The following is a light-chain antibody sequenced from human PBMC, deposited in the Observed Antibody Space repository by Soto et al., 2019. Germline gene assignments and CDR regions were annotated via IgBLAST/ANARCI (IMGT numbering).Light chain of an antibody. CDR2: DAS. Sequence: EVVMTQSRAALSVSPGERATLSCRASESVSRNLAWYQQKPGQAPRLLIYDASTRATGIPDRFSGGGSGTEFTLTISSPQSEDFVVYYCQQYNSWPPITFGQGTRLEIK. CDR1: ESVSRN. J-gene: IGKJ5*01. V-gene: IGKV3-15*01. CDR3: QQYNSWPPIT.